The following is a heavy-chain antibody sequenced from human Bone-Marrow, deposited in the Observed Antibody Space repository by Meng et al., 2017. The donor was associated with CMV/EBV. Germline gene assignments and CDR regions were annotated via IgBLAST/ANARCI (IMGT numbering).Heavy chain of an antibody. CDR2: ISSSSSYI. D-gene: IGHD2-2*01. CDR3: ARGLREVVPAAMAVNWFDP. V-gene: IGHV3-21*01. CDR1: GFTFSSYS. Sequence: GGSLRLSCAASGFTFSSYSMNWVRQAPGKGPEWVSSISSSSSYIFYADSVKGRFTISRDNAKNSLYLQMNSLRAEDTAVYYCARGLREVVPAAMAVNWFDPWGQGTLVTVSS. J-gene: IGHJ5*02.